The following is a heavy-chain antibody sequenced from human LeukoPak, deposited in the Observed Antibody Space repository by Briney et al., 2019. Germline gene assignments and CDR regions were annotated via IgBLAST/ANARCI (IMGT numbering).Heavy chain of an antibody. V-gene: IGHV3-9*01. CDR1: GFTFDDYA. Sequence: PGRSLRLSCAASGFTFDDYAMHWVRQAPGKGLEWVSGISWNSGSIGYADSVKGRFTISRDNAKNSLYLQMNSLRAEDTALYYCAKGGVVAVTNSFDYWGQGTLVTVSS. CDR3: AKGGVVAVTNSFDY. D-gene: IGHD5-12*01. J-gene: IGHJ4*02. CDR2: ISWNSGSI.